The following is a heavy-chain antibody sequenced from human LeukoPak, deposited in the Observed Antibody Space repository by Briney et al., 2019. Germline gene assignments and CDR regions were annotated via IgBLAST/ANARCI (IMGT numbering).Heavy chain of an antibody. J-gene: IGHJ4*02. V-gene: IGHV3-30*02. CDR3: AKDPPRDTIFRVVIAHYFDY. CDR1: GFTFSSYG. D-gene: IGHD3-3*01. CDR2: IRYDGSNK. Sequence: GGSLRLSCAASGFTFSSYGMHWVRQAPGKGLEWVAFIRYDGSNKYYAASVKGRFTISRDNSKNTLYLQMNSLRAEDTAVYYCAKDPPRDTIFRVVIAHYFDYWGQGTLVTVSS.